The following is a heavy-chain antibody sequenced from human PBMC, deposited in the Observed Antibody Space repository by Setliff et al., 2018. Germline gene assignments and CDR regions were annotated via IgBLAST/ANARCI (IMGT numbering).Heavy chain of an antibody. CDR1: GYTFTSYA. CDR3: ARDGGFGESSRYFDY. Sequence: SVKVSCKASGYTFTSYAISWVRQAPGQGLEWMGGIIPILGIANYAQKFQGRVTITADESTSTAYVELSSLRSEDTAVYYCARDGGFGESSRYFDYWGQGTLVTVSS. D-gene: IGHD3-10*01. CDR2: IIPILGIA. V-gene: IGHV1-69*10. J-gene: IGHJ4*02.